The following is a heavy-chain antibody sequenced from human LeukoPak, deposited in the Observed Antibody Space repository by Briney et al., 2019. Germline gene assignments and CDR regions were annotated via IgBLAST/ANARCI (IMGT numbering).Heavy chain of an antibody. CDR1: GYTFTGYY. J-gene: IGHJ4*02. Sequence: ASVKVSCKASGYTFTGYYMHWVRQAPGQELEWMGWIYPNSGATKYAQKFRGRVTMTRDTSISTAYMELSGLRSDDTAVYYCGTLLSNGPFDYWGQGSLVTVSS. CDR3: GTLLSNGPFDY. CDR2: IYPNSGAT. V-gene: IGHV1-2*02.